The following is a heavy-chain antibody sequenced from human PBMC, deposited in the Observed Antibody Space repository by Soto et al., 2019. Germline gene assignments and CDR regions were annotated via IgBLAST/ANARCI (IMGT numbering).Heavy chain of an antibody. CDR2: ISSSSTYI. V-gene: IGHV3-21*02. D-gene: IGHD4-17*01. CDR1: GFTFNAYT. J-gene: IGHJ4*02. CDR3: ASAVTLGWSPKGY. Sequence: EVRLVESGGGLVKPGGSLRLSCILSGFTFNAYTMNWFRQAPGKGLEWVSSISSSSTYIYYEDSVKGRFTISRDNTNNSLYLQMNSLTTDDTGLYYCASAVTLGWSPKGYWGQGTPVTVSS.